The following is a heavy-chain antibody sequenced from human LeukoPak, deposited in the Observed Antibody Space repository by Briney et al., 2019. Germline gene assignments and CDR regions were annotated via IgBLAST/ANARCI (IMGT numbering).Heavy chain of an antibody. CDR2: IYYSGST. CDR3: ARVVAARLPDFDY. Sequence: SETLSLTCTVSGGSISSSSYYWGWIRQPPGKGLEWIGSIYYSGSTYYNPSLKSRVTISVDTSKNQFSLKLSSVTAADTAVYYCARVVAARLPDFDYWGQGTLVTVSS. D-gene: IGHD6-6*01. V-gene: IGHV4-39*01. CDR1: GGSISSSSYY. J-gene: IGHJ4*02.